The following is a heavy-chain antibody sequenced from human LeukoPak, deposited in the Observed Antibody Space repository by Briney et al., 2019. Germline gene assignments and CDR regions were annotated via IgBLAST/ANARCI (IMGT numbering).Heavy chain of an antibody. CDR1: GGSFSGYY. D-gene: IGHD6-13*01. Sequence: SETLSLTCAVYGGSFSGYYWSWIRQPPGKGLEWIGEINHSGSTNYNPSLKSRLTISVDTSKNQFSLKLSSVTAADTAVYYCARTILIAAAGTGYYYMDVWGKGTTVTVSS. CDR2: INHSGST. CDR3: ARTILIAAAGTGYYYMDV. V-gene: IGHV4-34*01. J-gene: IGHJ6*03.